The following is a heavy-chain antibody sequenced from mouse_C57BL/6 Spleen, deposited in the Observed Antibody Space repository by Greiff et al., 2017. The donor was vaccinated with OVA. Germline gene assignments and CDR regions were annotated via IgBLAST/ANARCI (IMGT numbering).Heavy chain of an antibody. CDR3: AEGYGSSRYYFDY. CDR2: IDPEDGET. V-gene: IGHV14-2*01. CDR1: GFNIKDYY. J-gene: IGHJ2*01. D-gene: IGHD1-1*01. Sequence: VQLQQSGAELVKPGASVKLSCTASGFNIKDYYMHWVKQRTEQGLEWIGRIDPEDGETKYAPKFQGKATITADTSSNTAYLQRSSLTSEDTAVYYCAEGYGSSRYYFDYWGQGTTLTVSS.